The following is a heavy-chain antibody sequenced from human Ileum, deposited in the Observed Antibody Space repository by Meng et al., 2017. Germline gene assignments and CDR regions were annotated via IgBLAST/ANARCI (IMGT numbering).Heavy chain of an antibody. D-gene: IGHD2-15*01. CDR3: ARRSGYCSDGSCYHFDH. CDR1: GYTFTSYD. CDR2: MNPNSGNT. Sequence: ASVKVSCKASGYTFTSYDINWVRQATRQGLEWMGWMNPNSGNTGYAQTFQDRVTMSRNTSISTAYMELSSLRSEDTAVYYCARRSGYCSDGSCYHFDHWGQGSLVTVSS. V-gene: IGHV1-8*01. J-gene: IGHJ4*02.